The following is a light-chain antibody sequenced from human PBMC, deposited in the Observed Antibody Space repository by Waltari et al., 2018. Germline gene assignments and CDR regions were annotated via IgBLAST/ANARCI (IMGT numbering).Light chain of an antibody. CDR3: QSDDSANNWV. CDR1: AGSIAGNY. Sequence: FMLTQPHSVSASPGKTVTLSCPGTAGSIAGNYVQWYRLRPGGAPNAVIYEDDHRPSGVPERFSGSIDNSSNSAFRTITGLTTEDEADYDCQSDDSANNWVFGGWTQLTVL. J-gene: IGLJ3*02. CDR2: EDD. V-gene: IGLV6-57*02.